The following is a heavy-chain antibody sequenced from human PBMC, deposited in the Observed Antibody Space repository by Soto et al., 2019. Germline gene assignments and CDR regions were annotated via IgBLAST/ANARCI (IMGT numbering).Heavy chain of an antibody. V-gene: IGHV1-8*01. CDR3: ARRGGSSWYRVRDDAFDI. J-gene: IGHJ3*02. CDR2: MNPNSGNT. D-gene: IGHD6-13*01. CDR1: GYTFTSYD. Sequence: QVQLVQSGAEVKKPGASVKVSCKASGYTFTSYDINWVRQATGQGLEWMGWMNPNSGNTGYAQKFQGRVTMIRNTSISTAYMELSSLRSEETAVYYCARRGGSSWYRVRDDAFDIWGQGTMVTVSS.